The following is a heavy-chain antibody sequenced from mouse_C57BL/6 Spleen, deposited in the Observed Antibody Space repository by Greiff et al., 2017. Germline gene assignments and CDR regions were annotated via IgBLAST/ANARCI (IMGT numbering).Heavy chain of an antibody. CDR1: GYTFTGYW. V-gene: IGHV1-9*01. CDR2: ILPGSGST. J-gene: IGHJ1*03. CDR3: AQYGYDGYFDV. D-gene: IGHD2-2*01. Sequence: QVKLQQSGAELMKPGASVKLSCKATGYTFTGYWIAWVKQRPGHGLEWIGEILPGSGSTNYNETFKGKATFTADTSSNTAYMQLSSLTTEDSAIDYCAQYGYDGYFDVWGTGTTVTVSS.